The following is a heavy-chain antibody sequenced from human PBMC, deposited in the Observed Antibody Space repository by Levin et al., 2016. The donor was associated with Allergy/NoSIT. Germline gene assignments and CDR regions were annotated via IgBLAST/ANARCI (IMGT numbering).Heavy chain of an antibody. V-gene: IGHV1-18*01. CDR1: GYTFTSYG. Sequence: ASVKVSCKASGYTFTSYGFSWVRQAPGQGLEWMGWISAYNGNTNYAQKLQGRVTMTTDTSTSTAYMEMRSLGSDDTAVYYCARDQKDGSKDHWGQGTLVTVSS. CDR3: ARDQKDGSKDH. D-gene: IGHD4-23*01. CDR2: ISAYNGNT. J-gene: IGHJ4*02.